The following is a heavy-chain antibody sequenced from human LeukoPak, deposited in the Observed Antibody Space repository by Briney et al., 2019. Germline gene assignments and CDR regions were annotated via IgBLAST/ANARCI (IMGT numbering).Heavy chain of an antibody. J-gene: IGHJ4*02. CDR1: GFTFSSYS. V-gene: IGHV3-23*01. CDR3: AKAGAVVVVVAKFFDY. CDR2: ISPGGGPT. Sequence: AGGSLRLSCAASGFTFSSYSMNWVRQAPGKGLEWVSGISPGGGPTYYADSVKGRFTISRDDSKSTLYLQMTNLRAEDTAVYYCAKAGAVVVVVAKFFDYWGQGTLVTVSS. D-gene: IGHD2-15*01.